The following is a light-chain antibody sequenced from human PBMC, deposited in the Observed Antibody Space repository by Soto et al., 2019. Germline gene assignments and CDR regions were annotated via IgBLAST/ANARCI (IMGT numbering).Light chain of an antibody. CDR3: QQYNNWPRLT. CDR2: GAS. CDR1: QSVRSD. J-gene: IGKJ4*01. V-gene: IGKV3-15*01. Sequence: EIVMTQSPANLSVSPGERATLSCRASQSVRSDLAWYQQKPGQAPRLLISGASTRATGIPVRFSGSGSGTEFTLTISSLQSEDFAVYYCQQYNNWPRLTFGGGTKVEIK.